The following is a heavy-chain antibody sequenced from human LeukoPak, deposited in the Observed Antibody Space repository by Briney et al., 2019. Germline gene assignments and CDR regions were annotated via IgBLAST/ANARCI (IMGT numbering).Heavy chain of an antibody. Sequence: SETLSLTCAVSGYSISSGYYWGWIRQPPGKGLEWIGSIYHSGSTYYNPSLKSRVTISVDTSKNQFSLKLSSVTAADTAVYYCARGLGYSYGRFQHWGQGTLVTVSS. V-gene: IGHV4-38-2*01. CDR3: ARGLGYSYGRFQH. D-gene: IGHD5-18*01. J-gene: IGHJ1*01. CDR1: GYSISSGYY. CDR2: IYHSGST.